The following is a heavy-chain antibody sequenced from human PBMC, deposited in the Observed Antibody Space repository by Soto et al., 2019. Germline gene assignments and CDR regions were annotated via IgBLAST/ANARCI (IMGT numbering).Heavy chain of an antibody. V-gene: IGHV4-59*01. D-gene: IGHD3-9*01. CDR2: IHYTGNT. CDR3: AAADYLTGFSYREIKWFDP. Sequence: SETLSLTGTVCSGSISSYYCSWIRQPPGKGLEWIGYIHYTGNTNSNPSLKGRVTLSIDPSWNQFSLKLRSVTSADTAVYYCAAADYLTGFSYREIKWFDPCGQGNLVTFSS. CDR1: SGSISSYY. J-gene: IGHJ5*02.